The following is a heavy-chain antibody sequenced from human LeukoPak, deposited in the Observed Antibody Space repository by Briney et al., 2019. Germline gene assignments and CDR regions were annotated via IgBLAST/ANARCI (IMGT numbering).Heavy chain of an antibody. CDR1: GGSISSYY. CDR3: ARAGHRHYYYYYYMDV. CDR2: IYYSGST. J-gene: IGHJ6*03. Sequence: SETLSLTCTVSGGSISSYYWSWIRQPLGKGLEWIGYIYYSGSTNYNPSLKSRVTISVDTSKNQFSLKLSSVTAADTAVYYCARAGHRHYYYYYYMDVWGKGTTVTISS. V-gene: IGHV4-59*01.